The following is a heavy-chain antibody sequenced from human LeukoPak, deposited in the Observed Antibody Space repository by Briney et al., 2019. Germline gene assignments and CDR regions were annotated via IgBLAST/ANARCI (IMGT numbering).Heavy chain of an antibody. V-gene: IGHV3-30-3*01. CDR2: ISYDGSNK. CDR3: ARAKRRSPHDAFDI. J-gene: IGHJ3*02. D-gene: IGHD4-17*01. Sequence: GGSLRLSCAASGFTFSSYAMYWVRQAPGKGLEWVAVISYDGSNKYYADSVKGRFTIPRDNSKNTLYLQMNSLRAEDTAVYYCARAKRRSPHDAFDIWGQGTMVTVSS. CDR1: GFTFSSYA.